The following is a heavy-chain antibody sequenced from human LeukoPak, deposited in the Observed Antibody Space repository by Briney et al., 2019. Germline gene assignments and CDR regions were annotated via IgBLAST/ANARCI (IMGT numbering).Heavy chain of an antibody. D-gene: IGHD3-3*01. V-gene: IGHV4-61*08. CDR3: ARALRLTIFGVVNSAFDI. Sequence: SETPSLTCAVSGGSISSGGYSWSWIRQPPGKGLEWIGYIYYSGSTNYNPSLKSRVTISVDTSKNQFSLKLSSVTAADTAVYYCARALRLTIFGVVNSAFDIWGQGTMVTVSS. J-gene: IGHJ3*02. CDR1: GGSISSGGYS. CDR2: IYYSGST.